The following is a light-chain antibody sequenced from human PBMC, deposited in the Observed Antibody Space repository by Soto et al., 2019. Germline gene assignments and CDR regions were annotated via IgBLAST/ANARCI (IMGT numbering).Light chain of an antibody. Sequence: DIQMTQSPSSLSASVGDRVTITCQASQDINNFLNWYQQKQGKAPEVLIYDATNLERGVPSRFSGSGSGTDFTLVISSLQPEDKAIYYCQQYGSLRATFGQWIKLESK. CDR3: QQYGSLRAT. V-gene: IGKV1-33*01. CDR2: DAT. CDR1: QDINNF. J-gene: IGKJ2*01.